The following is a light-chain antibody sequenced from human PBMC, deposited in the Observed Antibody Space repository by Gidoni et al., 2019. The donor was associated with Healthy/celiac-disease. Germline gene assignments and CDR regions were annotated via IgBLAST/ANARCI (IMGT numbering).Light chain of an antibody. Sequence: DIVITQSPLSLPVTPGEPASIPCRTSQSHLHSNGYNYLDWYLQKPGQSPQLLIYLGSNRASGVPDRFSGSGSGTDFTLKISRVEAEDVGVYYCMQAQQTPWTFGQGTKVEIK. J-gene: IGKJ1*01. CDR1: QSHLHSNGYNY. V-gene: IGKV2-28*01. CDR3: MQAQQTPWT. CDR2: LGS.